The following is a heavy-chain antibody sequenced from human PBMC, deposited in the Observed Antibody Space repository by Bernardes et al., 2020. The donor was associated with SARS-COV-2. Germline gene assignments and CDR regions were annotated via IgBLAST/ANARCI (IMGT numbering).Heavy chain of an antibody. D-gene: IGHD2-15*01. J-gene: IGHJ6*02. Sequence: GGSLRLSCAASGFTFSSSAMSWVRQAPGKGLEWVSAISGSGSSPYYADSVKGRFTISRYNSKNTLYLQMNSLRAEDTAVYYCAKTQANAYGRDIVVVVAANRDYGMDVWGQGTTVTVSS. CDR2: ISGSGSSP. CDR1: GFTFSSSA. CDR3: AKTQANAYGRDIVVVVAANRDYGMDV. V-gene: IGHV3-23*01.